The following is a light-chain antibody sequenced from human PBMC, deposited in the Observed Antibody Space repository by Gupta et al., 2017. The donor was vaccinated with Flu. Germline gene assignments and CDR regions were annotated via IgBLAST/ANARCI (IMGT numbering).Light chain of an antibody. J-gene: IGKJ4*01. CDR3: QQADSIPPT. Sequence: DIQMTQSPSSVSASVGDKVIITCRASQGISRWLAWYQQKPGEAPNLLIYAASTLRSGVPSRFRGSGSGTDFSLTISSLQPEDFGTYYCQQADSIPPTFGGGTKVEI. V-gene: IGKV1D-12*01. CDR1: QGISRW. CDR2: AAS.